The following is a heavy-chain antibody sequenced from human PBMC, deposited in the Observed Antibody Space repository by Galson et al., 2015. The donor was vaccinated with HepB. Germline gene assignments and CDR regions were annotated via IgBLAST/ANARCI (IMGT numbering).Heavy chain of an antibody. CDR2: ISYDGSNK. V-gene: IGHV3-30*04. CDR3: ARVQFKGETDY. J-gene: IGHJ4*02. D-gene: IGHD3-16*01. CDR1: GFTFSSYA. Sequence: SLRLSCAASGFTFSSYAMHWVRQAPGKGLEWVAVISYDGSNKYYADSVKGRFTISRDNSKNTLYLQMNSLRAEDTAVYYCARVQFKGETDYWGQGTWSPSPQ.